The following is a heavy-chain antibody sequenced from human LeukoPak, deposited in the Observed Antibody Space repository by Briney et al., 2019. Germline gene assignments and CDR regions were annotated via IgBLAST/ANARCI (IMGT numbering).Heavy chain of an antibody. V-gene: IGHV1-3*01. CDR1: GYTFINYV. D-gene: IGHD1-1*01. CDR2: INAGNGNT. J-gene: IGHJ4*02. Sequence: AASVTVSCMASGYTFINYVIHWVRPAPGQRLEWMGWINAGNGNTKYSQKFQGRVTITRDTSATTAYMDLRSLRSEDTAVYFCVRHERDFDYWGQGTLVTVSS. CDR3: VRHERDFDY.